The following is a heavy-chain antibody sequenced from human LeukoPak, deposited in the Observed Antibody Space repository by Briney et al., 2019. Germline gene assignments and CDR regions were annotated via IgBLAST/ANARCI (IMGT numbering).Heavy chain of an antibody. CDR2: IYTSGST. D-gene: IGHD1-26*01. CDR3: ARDAIVGATTGMDV. Sequence: PSETLSLTCTVSGGSISSYYWSWIRQPAGKGLEWIGRIYTSGSTNYNPSLKSRVTMSVDTSKNQFSLKLSSVTAADMAVYYCARDAIVGATTGMDVWGQGTTVTVSS. V-gene: IGHV4-4*07. J-gene: IGHJ6*02. CDR1: GGSISSYY.